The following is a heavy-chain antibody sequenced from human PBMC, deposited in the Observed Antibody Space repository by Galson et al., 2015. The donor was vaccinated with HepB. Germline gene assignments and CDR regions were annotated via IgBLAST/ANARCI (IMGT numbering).Heavy chain of an antibody. CDR1: GYPFTRHY. CDR2: IYPSGGST. CDR3: ARDRPLVIPAAPTGYNYFDP. J-gene: IGHJ5*02. Sequence: SVKVSCKASGYPFTRHYIHWARQAPGQGLEWMGMIYPSGGSTSYAQKFQGRVTMTRDTSTSTVYMELSSLRSEDTAVYYCARDRPLVIPAAPTGYNYFDPWGQGTLVTVSS. V-gene: IGHV1-46*01. D-gene: IGHD2-2*01.